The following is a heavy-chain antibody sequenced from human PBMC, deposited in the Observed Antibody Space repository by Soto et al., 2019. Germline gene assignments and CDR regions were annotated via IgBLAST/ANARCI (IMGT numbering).Heavy chain of an antibody. V-gene: IGHV3-23*01. J-gene: IGHJ4*02. CDR1: GFTFSSYA. CDR3: ARRSSGWYFDY. Sequence: GGSLRLSCAASGFTFSSYAMNWVRQAPGKGLEWVSVISGSGGSTYYADSVKGRFTISRDNSKNTLYLQMNSLRAEDTAVYYCARRSSGWYFDYSGQGTLVTVSS. CDR2: ISGSGGST. D-gene: IGHD6-19*01.